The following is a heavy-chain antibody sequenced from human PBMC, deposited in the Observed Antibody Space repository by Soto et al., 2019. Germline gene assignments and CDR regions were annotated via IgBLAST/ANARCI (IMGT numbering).Heavy chain of an antibody. CDR1: GYTFTGYY. CDR2: INPNSGGT. Sequence: ASVKVSCKTSGYTFTGYYMHWVRQAPGQGLEWMGWINPNSGGTNYAQKFQGWVTMTRDTSISTAYMELSRLRSDDTAVYYCARDEYYSSGNPGDYWGQGTLVTVSS. J-gene: IGHJ4*02. D-gene: IGHD3-10*01. V-gene: IGHV1-2*04. CDR3: ARDEYYSSGNPGDY.